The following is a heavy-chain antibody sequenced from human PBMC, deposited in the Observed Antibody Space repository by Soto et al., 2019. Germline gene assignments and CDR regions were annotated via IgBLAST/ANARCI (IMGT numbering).Heavy chain of an antibody. J-gene: IGHJ4*02. Sequence: SETLSLTCTVSGGSVSSGSYDWIWIPQPPGKGLEWIGYIYYSGSTTYNPSLKSRVTISVDTSKNQFSLKLSSVTAADTAVYYCARVGNYDSSGYYLFDDWGQGTLVTVS. CDR3: ARVGNYDSSGYYLFDD. CDR1: GGSVSSGSYD. CDR2: IYYSGST. D-gene: IGHD3-22*01. V-gene: IGHV4-61*01.